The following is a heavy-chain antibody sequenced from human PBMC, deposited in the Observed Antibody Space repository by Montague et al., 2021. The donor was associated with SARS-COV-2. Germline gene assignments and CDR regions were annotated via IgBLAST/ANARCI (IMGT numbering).Heavy chain of an antibody. D-gene: IGHD4-11*01. CDR3: ARHLRVTTVTSHMYHYAMDV. J-gene: IGHJ6*02. V-gene: IGHV4-4*07. Sequence: SETLSLTCTVSGGSISNYYWSWIRQPAGKGLEWIGRIYASGNTNYNPSLTSRVTISVDTSKNQVSLKLTSVTAADTAVYYCARHLRVTTVTSHMYHYAMDVWGQGTTVTVSS. CDR1: GGSISNYY. CDR2: IYASGNT.